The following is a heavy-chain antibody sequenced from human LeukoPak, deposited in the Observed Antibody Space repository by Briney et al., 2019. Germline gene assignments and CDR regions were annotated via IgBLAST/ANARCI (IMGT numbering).Heavy chain of an antibody. V-gene: IGHV4-30-4*01. J-gene: IGHJ4*02. CDR3: ARGLGSSWFGD. D-gene: IGHD6-13*01. CDR2: IYYSGTS. CDR1: GGSISRGDYY. Sequence: PSETLSLTCTVSGGSISRGDYYWTWIRQPPGKGLEWIGYIYYSGTSYYNPSLKSRLTISVDTSKNQFSLKLTSVTAADTAVYYCARGLGSSWFGDWGQGTLVTVSS.